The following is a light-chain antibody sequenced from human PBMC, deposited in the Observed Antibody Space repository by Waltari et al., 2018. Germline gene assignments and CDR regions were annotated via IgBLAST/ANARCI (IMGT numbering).Light chain of an antibody. V-gene: IGKV3-15*01. CDR3: QQYDNWLGT. Sequence: ELVITHSPATLSVCPGERATLSCRASQSIRSNLAWYQHKPGQAPRLLIYGASTRATGIPSRFSGSGSGTEFTLTISSLQSEDFAVYFCQQYDNWLGTFGQGTKVEIK. CDR1: QSIRSN. CDR2: GAS. J-gene: IGKJ1*01.